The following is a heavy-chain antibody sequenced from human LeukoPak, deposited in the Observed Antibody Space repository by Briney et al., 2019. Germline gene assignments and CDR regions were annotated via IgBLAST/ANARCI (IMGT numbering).Heavy chain of an antibody. V-gene: IGHV4-38-2*02. Sequence: SETLSLTCTVSRYSISSGYYWGCIRQPPGKRLGGSGSIYHGGSTYYNPYLKSRVTISVDTSENQFSLKLSSVNAADTAVYYCARAWNGYCSGGSCYYYYYYMDVWGKGTTVTVSS. CDR2: IYHGGST. CDR3: ARAWNGYCSGGSCYYYYYYMDV. J-gene: IGHJ6*03. CDR1: RYSISSGYY. D-gene: IGHD2-15*01.